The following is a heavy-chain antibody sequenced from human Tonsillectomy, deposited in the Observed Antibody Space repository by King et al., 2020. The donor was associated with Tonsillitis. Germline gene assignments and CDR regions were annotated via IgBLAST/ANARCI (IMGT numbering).Heavy chain of an antibody. D-gene: IGHD6-13*01. Sequence: QMQLQESGPGLVKPSETLSLTCTVSGGSISSSSYYWGWIRQPPGKGLEWIVSIYYSGSTYYNPSLKSRVTISVDTSKNQFSLKLSSVTAADTAVYYCARILGGSSPNYYYYGMDVWGQGTTVTVSS. CDR2: IYYSGST. V-gene: IGHV4-39*07. CDR3: ARILGGSSPNYYYYGMDV. CDR1: GGSISSSSYY. J-gene: IGHJ6*02.